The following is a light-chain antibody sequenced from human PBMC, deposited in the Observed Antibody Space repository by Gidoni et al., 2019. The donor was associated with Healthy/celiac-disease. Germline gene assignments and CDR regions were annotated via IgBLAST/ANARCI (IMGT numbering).Light chain of an antibody. CDR3: QQRNALGCT. Sequence: EMVLTQSPATLSVSPGERATLPCRASQSISSYLAWYQQKPGQAPRLLIYDASNRATGIPARFSGSGSGTDFTLTISSLEPEDFAVYYCQQRNALGCTFGGGTKVEIK. J-gene: IGKJ4*01. CDR2: DAS. CDR1: QSISSY. V-gene: IGKV3-11*01.